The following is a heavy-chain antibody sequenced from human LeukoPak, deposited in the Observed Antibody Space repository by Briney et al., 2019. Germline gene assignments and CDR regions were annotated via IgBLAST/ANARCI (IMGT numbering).Heavy chain of an antibody. CDR3: AGDFDMGITPGDDFDF. D-gene: IGHD3-9*01. V-gene: IGHV3-74*01. Sequence: PGVPLRLSCAASGLSFSKYWMHWVRQTPGWGLVRVVRIKEYETYTSYAEAVKGRFTIARDNARNTVFQQMNSLRAEDTAVYYWAGDFDMGITPGDDFDFWGQGTLVTVSS. CDR1: GLSFSKYW. CDR2: IKEYETYT. J-gene: IGHJ4*02.